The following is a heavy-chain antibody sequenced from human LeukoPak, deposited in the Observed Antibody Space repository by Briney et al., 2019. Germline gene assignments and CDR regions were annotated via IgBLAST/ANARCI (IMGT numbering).Heavy chain of an antibody. CDR3: ARALSYSYGSMDF. CDR1: GFTFRRYS. CDR2: ISSGSKYI. V-gene: IGHV3-21*01. Sequence: GGPLRLSCAASGFTFRRYSMNWLRQAPGKGLEWVSSISSGSKYIYNADSVKGRFTISRDNAKNSLYLQINSLRVEDTAVYYSARALSYSYGSMDFWGQGTLVIVSS. D-gene: IGHD5-18*01. J-gene: IGHJ4*02.